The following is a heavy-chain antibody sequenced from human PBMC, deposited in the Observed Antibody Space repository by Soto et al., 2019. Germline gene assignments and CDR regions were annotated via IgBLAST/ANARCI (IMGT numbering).Heavy chain of an antibody. Sequence: QVQLVESGGGVVQPGRSLRLSCAASGFTFSSYGMHWVRQAPGKGLEWVAVISYDGSNKYYADSVKGRFTISRDNSKNTLYLQMNSLRAEDTAVYYCAKAQLRFLEWLLRDYYYYGMYVWGQGTTVTVSS. CDR3: AKAQLRFLEWLLRDYYYYGMYV. CDR2: ISYDGSNK. V-gene: IGHV3-30*18. D-gene: IGHD3-3*01. J-gene: IGHJ6*02. CDR1: GFTFSSYG.